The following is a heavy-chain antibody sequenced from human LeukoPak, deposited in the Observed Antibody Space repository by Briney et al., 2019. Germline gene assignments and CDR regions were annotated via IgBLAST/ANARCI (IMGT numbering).Heavy chain of an antibody. V-gene: IGHV3-9*03. CDR1: GFTFDDYA. CDR3: AKEVDCSSTSCYTGSGFDY. J-gene: IGHJ4*02. CDR2: ISWNSGSI. D-gene: IGHD2-2*02. Sequence: GGSLRLSCAASGFTFDDYAMHWVRQAPGKGLEWVSGISWNSGSIGYADSVKGRFTISRDNAKNSLYLQMNSLRAEDMALYYCAKEVDCSSTSCYTGSGFDYWGQGTLVTVSS.